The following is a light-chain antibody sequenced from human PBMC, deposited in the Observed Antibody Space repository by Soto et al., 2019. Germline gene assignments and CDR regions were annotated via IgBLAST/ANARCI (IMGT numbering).Light chain of an antibody. CDR3: SSYTSTTLV. V-gene: IGLV2-14*01. J-gene: IGLJ2*01. CDR2: EVS. CDR1: NSDVGGYNY. Sequence: QSALTQPASVSGSPGQSITISCTGTNSDVGGYNYVSWYQQHPGKAPELMIYEVSHRPSGVSNRFSGSKSDNTASLTISGLQAEDEADYYCSSYTSTTLVFGGGTKLTVL.